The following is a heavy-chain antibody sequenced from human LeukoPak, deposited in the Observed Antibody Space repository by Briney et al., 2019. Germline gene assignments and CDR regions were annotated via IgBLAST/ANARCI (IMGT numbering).Heavy chain of an antibody. CDR1: GFTFSSYA. V-gene: IGHV3-23*01. CDR2: ISGSGGST. CDR3: AKDAYYYDSSGYPYYGMDV. Sequence: QTGGSLRLSCAASGFTFSSYAMSWVRQAPGKGLEWVSAISGSGGSTYYADSVKGRFTISRDNSKNTLYLQMNSLRAEDTAVYYCAKDAYYYDSSGYPYYGMDVWGQGTTVTVSS. J-gene: IGHJ6*02. D-gene: IGHD3-22*01.